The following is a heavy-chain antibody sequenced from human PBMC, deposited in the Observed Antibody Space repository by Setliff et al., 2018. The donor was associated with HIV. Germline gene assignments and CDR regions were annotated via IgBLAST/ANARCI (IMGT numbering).Heavy chain of an antibody. D-gene: IGHD6-13*01. Sequence: ASVKVSCKASGYTFTSYDINWVRQATGQGLEWMGWMNPNSGNTGYAQKFQGRATMTRNTSISTAYMELSSLRSGDTAVYYCARAQQQLVLPSFYYYYYMDVWGKGTTVTVS. CDR2: MNPNSGNT. J-gene: IGHJ6*03. CDR3: ARAQQQLVLPSFYYYYYMDV. CDR1: GYTFTSYD. V-gene: IGHV1-8*02.